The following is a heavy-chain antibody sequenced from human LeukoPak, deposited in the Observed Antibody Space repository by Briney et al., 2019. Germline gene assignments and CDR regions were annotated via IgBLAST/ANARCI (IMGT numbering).Heavy chain of an antibody. V-gene: IGHV3-48*02. CDR2: ISSSSSTI. Sequence: GGSLRLSCAASGFTFSTYSMNWVRQAPGKGLEWVSYISSSSSTIYYADSVKGRFTISRDNAKNSLYLQMNSQRDEDTAVYHCASWGIAGAFDIWGQGTMVTVSS. CDR1: GFTFSTYS. D-gene: IGHD6-13*01. CDR3: ASWGIAGAFDI. J-gene: IGHJ3*02.